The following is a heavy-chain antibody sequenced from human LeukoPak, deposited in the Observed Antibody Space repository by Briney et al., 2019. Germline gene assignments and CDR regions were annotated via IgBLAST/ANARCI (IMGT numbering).Heavy chain of an antibody. CDR3: ARVAGSSWADAFDI. D-gene: IGHD6-13*01. V-gene: IGHV3-53*01. CDR1: GFTVSSNY. Sequence: PGGSLRLSCAASGFTVSSNYMSWVRQAPRKGLEWVSVIYSAGSTYYADSVKGRFTISRDNSKNTLYLQMNSLRAEDTAVYYCARVAGSSWADAFDIWGQGTMVTVSS. CDR2: IYSAGST. J-gene: IGHJ3*02.